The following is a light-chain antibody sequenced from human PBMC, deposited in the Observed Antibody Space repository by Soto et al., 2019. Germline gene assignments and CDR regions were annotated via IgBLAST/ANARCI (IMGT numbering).Light chain of an antibody. CDR1: QSVSPW. V-gene: IGKV1-5*03. CDR2: KAS. Sequence: DIQMTQSPSTLSASVGDRVTITCRASQSVSPWLAWYQQKPGKAPKLLIYKASSLETGAPLRFSGSGSGTEFTLTISSLQPDDFATYYCQQYSSGWGTFGQGTKVEIK. CDR3: QQYSSGWGT. J-gene: IGKJ1*01.